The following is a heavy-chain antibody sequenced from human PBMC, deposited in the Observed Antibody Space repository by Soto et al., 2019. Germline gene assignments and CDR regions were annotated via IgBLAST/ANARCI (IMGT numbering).Heavy chain of an antibody. J-gene: IGHJ4*02. Sequence: GASVKVSCKASGYIFTSYYIHWVRQAPGQGLEWMGWINPFDGSRMFAQSFQGRVTMTRDTSTSTVYTEVSSLRSEDTAVYYCSRVDPGETSPFDHWGQGTLVTVSS. V-gene: IGHV1-46*03. CDR2: INPFDGSR. D-gene: IGHD3-10*01. CDR1: GYIFTSYY. CDR3: SRVDPGETSPFDH.